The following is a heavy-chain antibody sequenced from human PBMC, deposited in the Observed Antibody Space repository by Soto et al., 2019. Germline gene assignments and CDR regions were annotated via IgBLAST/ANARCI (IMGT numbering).Heavy chain of an antibody. Sequence: QVQLVQSGAEVKKPGSSVKVSCKASGGTFSSYAISWVRQAPGQGLEWMGGIIPIFGTANYAQKFQGRVTITAYESTSTAYMELSSLRSEDTAVYYCARDRDITMVRGVIITNWFDPWGQGTLVTVSS. CDR2: IIPIFGTA. D-gene: IGHD3-10*01. CDR1: GGTFSSYA. J-gene: IGHJ5*02. V-gene: IGHV1-69*01. CDR3: ARDRDITMVRGVIITNWFDP.